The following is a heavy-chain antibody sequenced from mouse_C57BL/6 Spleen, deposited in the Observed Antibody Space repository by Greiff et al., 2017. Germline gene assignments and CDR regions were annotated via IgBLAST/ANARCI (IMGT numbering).Heavy chain of an antibody. V-gene: IGHV7-3*01. CDR3: ARLRRGGAMDY. CDR2: IRNKANGYTT. J-gene: IGHJ4*01. CDR1: GFTFTDYY. Sequence: EVHLVESGGGLVQPGGSLSLSCAASGFTFTDYYMSWVRQPPGKALEWLGFIRNKANGYTTEYSASVKGRFTISRDNSQSILYLQMNALRAEDSATYYCARLRRGGAMDYWGQGTSVTVSS. D-gene: IGHD2-12*01.